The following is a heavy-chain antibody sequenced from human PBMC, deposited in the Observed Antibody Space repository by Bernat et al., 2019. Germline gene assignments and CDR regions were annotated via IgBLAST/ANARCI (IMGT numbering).Heavy chain of an antibody. V-gene: IGHV4-59*08. CDR1: GGSISSYY. CDR3: ARLGDSDSYYYYGMDV. J-gene: IGHJ6*02. CDR2: IYYSGST. Sequence: QVQLQESGPGLVKPSETLSLTCTVSGGSISSYYWSWIRQPPGKGLEWIGYIYYSGSTNYNPSLKSRITISVDTSKNQFSLKLSSVTAADTAVYYCARLGDSDSYYYYGMDVWGQGTTVTVSS. D-gene: IGHD3-16*01.